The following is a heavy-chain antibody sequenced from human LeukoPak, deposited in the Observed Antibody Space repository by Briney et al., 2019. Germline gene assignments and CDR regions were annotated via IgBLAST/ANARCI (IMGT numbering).Heavy chain of an antibody. CDR1: SGSINSYF. J-gene: IGHJ4*02. Sequence: SETLSLTCTVSSGSINSYFWGWVRQPPGKGLEWIGRIYTTGRTHCNPSLKSRVTMSVDTSTNQFSLNLRFMTAADTAVYYCGRQGYTASHYFLDFWSQGTLVAVS. V-gene: IGHV4-4*07. CDR3: GRQGYTASHYFLDF. D-gene: IGHD1-26*01. CDR2: IYTTGRT.